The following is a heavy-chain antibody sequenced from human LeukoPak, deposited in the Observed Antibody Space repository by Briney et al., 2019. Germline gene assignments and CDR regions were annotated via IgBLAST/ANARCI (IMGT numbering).Heavy chain of an antibody. CDR2: IKSKTDGGTT. CDR1: GFTFSYAW. D-gene: IGHD3-22*01. V-gene: IGHV3-15*01. J-gene: IGHJ4*02. CDR3: TTTLYYYDSSDDY. Sequence: GGSLRLSCAASGFTFSYAWMSWVRQAPGKGLEWVGRIKSKTDGGTTNYAAPVKGRFTISRDDSRNTLYLQMNSLKTEDAAVYYCTTTLYYYDSSDDYWGQGTLVNVSS.